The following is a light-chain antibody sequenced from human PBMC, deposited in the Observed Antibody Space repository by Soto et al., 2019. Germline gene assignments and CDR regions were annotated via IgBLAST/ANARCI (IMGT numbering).Light chain of an antibody. CDR2: GAS. V-gene: IGKV3-20*01. CDR3: QQYGSSPLT. J-gene: IGKJ4*01. CDR1: QSVRRN. Sequence: IVLTQSPAALSVSPGERATLSCRSSQSVRRNLAWYQQKPGQAPRLLIYGASSRATGIPDRFSGSWSGTDFNLTISRLEPEDVAVYYCQQYGSSPLTLGGGTKVDIK.